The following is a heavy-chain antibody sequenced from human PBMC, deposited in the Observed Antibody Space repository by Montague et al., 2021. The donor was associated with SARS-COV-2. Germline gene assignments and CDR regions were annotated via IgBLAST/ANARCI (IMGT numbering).Heavy chain of an antibody. Sequence: SETLSLTCTVSRGSISGRSNYWGWVRQTPGKGLEWIGSFYNTGNTYYNPSLKSRVTISVDTSKNQFSLSLRSVTAVDTSVYSCVRHGGSSWLVSWGQGTLVIVSS. CDR3: VRHGGSSWLVS. D-gene: IGHD2-15*01. V-gene: IGHV4-39*01. J-gene: IGHJ5*01. CDR1: RGSISGRSNY. CDR2: FYNTGNT.